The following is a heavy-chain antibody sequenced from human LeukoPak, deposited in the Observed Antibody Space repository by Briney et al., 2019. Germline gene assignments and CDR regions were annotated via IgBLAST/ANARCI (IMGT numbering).Heavy chain of an antibody. V-gene: IGHV4-31*03. CDR1: GVSISSGGYY. Sequence: SETLSLTCTVSGVSISSGGYYWGWIRQHPGKGLEWIGYIYYSGSTYYNPSLKSRVTISVDTSKNQFSLKLSSVTAADTAVYYCARDMGGDYDIQDAFDIWGQGTMVTVYS. D-gene: IGHD4-17*01. CDR2: IYYSGST. CDR3: ARDMGGDYDIQDAFDI. J-gene: IGHJ3*02.